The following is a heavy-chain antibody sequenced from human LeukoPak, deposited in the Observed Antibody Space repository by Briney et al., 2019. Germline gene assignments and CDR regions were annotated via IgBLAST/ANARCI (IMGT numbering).Heavy chain of an antibody. J-gene: IGHJ6*02. CDR1: GGSFSGYY. CDR3: ATTPGSIFGVVRGYYYGMDV. CDR2: INHSGST. Sequence: SETLSLTCAVYGGSFSGYYWSWIRQPPGKGLEWLGEINHSGSTNYKPSLKSRVTISVDTSKNQFSLKLSSVTAADTAVYYCATTPGSIFGVVRGYYYGMDVWGQGTTVTVS. D-gene: IGHD3-3*01. V-gene: IGHV4-34*01.